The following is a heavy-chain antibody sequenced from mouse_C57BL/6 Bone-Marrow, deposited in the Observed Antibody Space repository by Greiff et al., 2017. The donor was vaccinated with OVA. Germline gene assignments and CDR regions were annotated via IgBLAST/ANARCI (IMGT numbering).Heavy chain of an antibody. CDR2: IHPNSGST. D-gene: IGHD2-2*01. Sequence: QVQLQQPGAELVKPGASVKLSCKASGYTFTSYWMHWVKQRPGQGLEGIGMIHPNSGSTNYNEKFKSKATLTVDKSSSTAYMQLSSLTSEDSAVYYCARSTMVTTSFAYWGQGTLVTVSA. CDR3: ARSTMVTTSFAY. V-gene: IGHV1-64*01. CDR1: GYTFTSYW. J-gene: IGHJ3*01.